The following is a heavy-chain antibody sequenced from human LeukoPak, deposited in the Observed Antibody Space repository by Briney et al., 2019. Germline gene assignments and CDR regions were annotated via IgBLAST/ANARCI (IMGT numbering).Heavy chain of an antibody. CDR2: ISYDGSDK. J-gene: IGHJ4*02. CDR1: GFTFSSFG. V-gene: IGHV3-30*18. CDR3: AKSKEGRYCSSSSCHEFDY. Sequence: GGSLRLSCAASGFTFSSFGMHWVRQAPGKGLEWVAFISYDGSDKYNGDSVEGRFTISRDNPKNTLYLQMNSLRAEDTAVYYCAKSKEGRYCSSSSCHEFDYWGQGTVVTVSS. D-gene: IGHD2-2*01.